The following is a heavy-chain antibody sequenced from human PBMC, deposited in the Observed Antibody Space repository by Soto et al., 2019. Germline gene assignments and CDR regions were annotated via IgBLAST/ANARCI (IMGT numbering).Heavy chain of an antibody. J-gene: IGHJ6*02. Sequence: QVQLVQSGAEVKKPGSSVKVSCKASGGTFSSYAISWVRQAPGQGLEWMGGIIPIFGTANYAQKFQGRVTITADESTSTADMELSSLRSEDTAVYYCARALQGSSGWYQNYGMDVWGQGTTVTVSS. CDR3: ARALQGSSGWYQNYGMDV. V-gene: IGHV1-69*12. CDR2: IIPIFGTA. CDR1: GGTFSSYA. D-gene: IGHD6-19*01.